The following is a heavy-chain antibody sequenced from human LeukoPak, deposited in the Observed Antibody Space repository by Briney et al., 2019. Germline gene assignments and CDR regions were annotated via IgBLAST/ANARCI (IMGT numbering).Heavy chain of an antibody. CDR1: GYTFTGYY. Sequence: ASVKVSCKASGYTFTGYYMHWGRQAPGQGLEWMGWINPNSGGTNYAQKFQGRVTMTRDTSISTAYMELSRLRSDDTAVYYCARVPYYYYYMDVWGKGTTVTVSS. CDR2: INPNSGGT. V-gene: IGHV1-2*02. J-gene: IGHJ6*03. CDR3: ARVPYYYYYMDV.